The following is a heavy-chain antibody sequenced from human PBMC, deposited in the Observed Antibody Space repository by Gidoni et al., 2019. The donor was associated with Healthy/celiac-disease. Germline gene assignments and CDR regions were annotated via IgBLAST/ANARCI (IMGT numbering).Heavy chain of an antibody. D-gene: IGHD3-9*01. Sequence: EVQLLASGGGLVQPGGSLRLSCAASGVTFSSYAMSWVRQAPGKGLEWVSAISGSGGSTYYADSVKGRFTISRDNSKNTLYLQMNSLRAEDTAVYYCAKDFYPFDWSRRYGMDVWGQGTTVTVSS. CDR3: AKDFYPFDWSRRYGMDV. J-gene: IGHJ6*02. CDR1: GVTFSSYA. V-gene: IGHV3-23*01. CDR2: ISGSGGST.